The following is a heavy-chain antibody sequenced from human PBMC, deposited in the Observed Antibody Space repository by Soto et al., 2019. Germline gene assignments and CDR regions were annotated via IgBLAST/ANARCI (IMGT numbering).Heavy chain of an antibody. Sequence: QMQLVQSGPEVKNPGTSVKVSCKASGFTFTSSAVQWVRQARGQRLEWIGWIVVGSGNTNYAQKFQERVTITRDMSTSTAYMELSSLRSEDTAVYYCAATRITMVRGVIHGMDVWGQGTTVTVSS. CDR1: GFTFTSSA. CDR3: AATRITMVRGVIHGMDV. V-gene: IGHV1-58*01. J-gene: IGHJ6*02. CDR2: IVVGSGNT. D-gene: IGHD3-10*01.